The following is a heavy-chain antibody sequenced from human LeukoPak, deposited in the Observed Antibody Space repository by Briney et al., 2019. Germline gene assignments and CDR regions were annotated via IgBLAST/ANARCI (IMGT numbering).Heavy chain of an antibody. V-gene: IGHV3-23*01. CDR1: GYTFSSYA. Sequence: GGSLRLSCVASGYTFSSYAMSWVRQAPGKGLEWVSGVSSSGANTYYADSVKGRFTISRDISKNTLYLQMNSLRAGDTAVYYCARVAKERVGGVYYFDYWGQGTLVTVSS. CDR3: ARVAKERVGGVYYFDY. CDR2: VSSSGANT. D-gene: IGHD1-1*01. J-gene: IGHJ4*02.